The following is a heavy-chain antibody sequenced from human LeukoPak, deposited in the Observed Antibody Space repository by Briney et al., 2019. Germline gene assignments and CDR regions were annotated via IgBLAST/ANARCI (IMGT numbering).Heavy chain of an antibody. CDR3: ARLRSEEMATKFDMDTLYYFDY. V-gene: IGHV4-59*08. J-gene: IGHJ4*02. CDR1: GGSISSYY. D-gene: IGHD5-24*01. Sequence: PSETLSLTCTLSGGSISSYYWSWIRQPPGKGLEWIGCIYYSGSTNYNPSLKSRVTISVDTSKNQFSLKLSSVTAADTAVYYRARLRSEEMATKFDMDTLYYFDYWGQGTLVTVSS. CDR2: IYYSGST.